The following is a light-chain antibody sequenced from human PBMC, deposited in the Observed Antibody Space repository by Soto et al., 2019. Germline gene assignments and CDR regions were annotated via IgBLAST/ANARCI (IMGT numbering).Light chain of an antibody. CDR3: SSYAGSNNYVV. CDR1: SIDVGGYNY. CDR2: EVS. V-gene: IGLV2-8*01. Sequence: QSALTQPHSASGSPGQSVTISCTGTSIDVGGYNYVSWYQQHPGKAPKLMIYEVSKRPSGVPDRFSGSKSGNTASLTVSGLQAEDEADYYCSSYAGSNNYVVFGGGTKLTVL. J-gene: IGLJ2*01.